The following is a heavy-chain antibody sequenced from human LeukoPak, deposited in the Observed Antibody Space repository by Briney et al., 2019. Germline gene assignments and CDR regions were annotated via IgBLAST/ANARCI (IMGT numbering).Heavy chain of an antibody. CDR2: IKQDGSEK. Sequence: PGGALRLSCAASGFTCSSYWMSWVRQAPGRGLEGVANIKQDGSEKYYVDSVKGRFTISRDNAKNSLYLQMNSLRAEDTAVYYCARLWGYCSSTSCYKWGQGTLVTVSS. J-gene: IGHJ4*02. CDR1: GFTCSSYW. D-gene: IGHD2-2*02. V-gene: IGHV3-7*01. CDR3: ARLWGYCSSTSCYK.